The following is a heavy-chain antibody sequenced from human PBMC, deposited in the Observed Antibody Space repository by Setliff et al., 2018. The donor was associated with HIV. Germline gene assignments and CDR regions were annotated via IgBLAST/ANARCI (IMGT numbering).Heavy chain of an antibody. CDR1: GGSINSTSYY. Sequence: KASETLSLTCTVSGGSINSTSYYWGWIRQPPGNGLEWIGSIYHTGSTYYKPSLKSRVTISVDTSKNQFSLRLSSVAAGGTAVYYCARSIVPVASGYYYFEYWGQGTLVTVSS. V-gene: IGHV4-39*01. CDR2: IYHTGST. J-gene: IGHJ4*02. CDR3: ARSIVPVASGYYYFEY. D-gene: IGHD3-3*01.